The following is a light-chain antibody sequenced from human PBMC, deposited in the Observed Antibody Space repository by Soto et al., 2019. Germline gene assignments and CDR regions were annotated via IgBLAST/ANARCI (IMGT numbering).Light chain of an antibody. CDR2: GAS. J-gene: IGKJ2*01. V-gene: IGKV3-15*01. Sequence: ETVMTQSPATLSVSPGERPTLSCRASQSVNTKLAWYQHKPGQAPRLLIYGASTRATGIPTRFSGSGSGTXXXXXXXSLQSXDXXIYFXXQYNNWYTFGQGTKLEIK. CDR1: QSVNTK. CDR3: XQYNNWYT.